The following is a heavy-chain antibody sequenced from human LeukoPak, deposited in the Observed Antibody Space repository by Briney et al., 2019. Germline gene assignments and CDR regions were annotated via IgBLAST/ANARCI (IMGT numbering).Heavy chain of an antibody. V-gene: IGHV1-69*06. CDR2: IIPIFGTA. CDR1: GGTFSSYA. Sequence: GASVKVSCKASGGTFSSYAISWVRQAPGQGLEWMGGIIPIFGTANYAQKFQGRVTITADKSTSTAYMELSSLRSEDTAVYYCARDNLEWLLTDSEDAFDIWGQGTMVTVSS. CDR3: ARDNLEWLLTDSEDAFDI. J-gene: IGHJ3*02. D-gene: IGHD3-3*01.